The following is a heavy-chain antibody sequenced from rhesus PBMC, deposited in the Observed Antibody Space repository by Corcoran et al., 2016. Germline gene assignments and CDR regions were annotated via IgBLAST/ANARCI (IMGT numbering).Heavy chain of an antibody. D-gene: IGHD6S26*01. J-gene: IGHJ6*01. CDR1: GGSISGGYD. CDR3: ARHWSGWSLDYGLDS. Sequence: QVQLQESGPGLVKPSETLSLTCAVSGGSISGGYDWSWIRQPPGKGLEWIGCDYGSMGSPNYNPSLKNLVTIAKDTSKNQFSLKLSSVTAADTAVYYCARHWSGWSLDYGLDSWGQGVVVTVSS. V-gene: IGHV4-76*01. CDR2: DYGSMGSP.